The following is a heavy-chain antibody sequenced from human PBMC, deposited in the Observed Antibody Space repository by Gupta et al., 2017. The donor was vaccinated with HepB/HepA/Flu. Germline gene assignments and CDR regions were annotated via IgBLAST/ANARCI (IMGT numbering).Heavy chain of an antibody. D-gene: IGHD3-3*01. J-gene: IGHJ6*02. Sequence: QVQLVQSGAEVKKPGSSVKVSCKASGGTFSSYAISWVRQAPGQGFEWMGRIIPILGIANYAQKFQGRVTITADKSTSTAYMELSSLRSEDTAVYYCARVDFWSGPPYYYGMDVWGQGTTVTVSS. V-gene: IGHV1-69*04. CDR1: GGTFSSYA. CDR3: ARVDFWSGPPYYYGMDV. CDR2: IIPILGIA.